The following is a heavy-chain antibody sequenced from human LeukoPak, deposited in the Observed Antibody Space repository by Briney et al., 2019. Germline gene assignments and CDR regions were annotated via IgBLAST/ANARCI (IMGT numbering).Heavy chain of an antibody. CDR2: IDPNNDGT. Sequence: ASVKVSCKASGYTFTGYYMHWVRQAPGQGLEWMGWIDPNNDGTIYAQKFQGRVTMTRDTSISTAYMELSRLRSDDTAVYYCARGGAVAGNYYYYYMDVWGKGTTVTVSS. V-gene: IGHV1-2*02. CDR1: GYTFTGYY. CDR3: ARGGAVAGNYYYYYMDV. J-gene: IGHJ6*03. D-gene: IGHD6-19*01.